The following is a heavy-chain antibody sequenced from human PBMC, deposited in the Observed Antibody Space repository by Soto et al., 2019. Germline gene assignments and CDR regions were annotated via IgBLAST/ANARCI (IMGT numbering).Heavy chain of an antibody. V-gene: IGHV3-48*02. J-gene: IGHJ4*02. Sequence: GGSLRLSCVGSGFTFGSYSVNWVRQAPGKGLEWVSYISSSSTSIYYADSVKGRFTISRDNAKNSLYLQMNSLRDEDTAVYYCAIDVGFPVYFDYWGQGSLVTVSS. CDR1: GFTFGSYS. CDR3: AIDVGFPVYFDY. D-gene: IGHD2-15*01. CDR2: ISSSSTSI.